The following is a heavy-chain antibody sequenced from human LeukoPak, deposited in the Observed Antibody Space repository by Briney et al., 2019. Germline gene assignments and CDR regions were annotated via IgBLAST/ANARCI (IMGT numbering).Heavy chain of an antibody. CDR1: GGSISSGSYY. Sequence: PSETLSLTCTVSGGSISSGSYYWSWIRQPPGKGLEWIGYIYYSGSTNYNPSLKSRVTISVDTSKNQFSLKLSSVTAADTAVYYCARAYYDILTGYYSFDXXGQGXXVTV. CDR2: IYYSGST. J-gene: IGHJ4*02. CDR3: ARAYYDILTGYYSFDX. D-gene: IGHD3-9*01. V-gene: IGHV4-61*01.